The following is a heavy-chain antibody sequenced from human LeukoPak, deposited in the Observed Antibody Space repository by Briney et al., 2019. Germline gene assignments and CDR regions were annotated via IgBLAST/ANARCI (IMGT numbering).Heavy chain of an antibody. Sequence: GGSLRLSCAASGFTFSSYGMHWVRQAPGKGLEWGAVISYDGSNKYYADSVKGRFTISRDNSKNTLYLQMNSLRAEDTAVYYCAKARGQTTVTPFDYWGQGTLVTVSS. CDR1: GFTFSSYG. D-gene: IGHD4-17*01. J-gene: IGHJ4*02. V-gene: IGHV3-30*18. CDR3: AKARGQTTVTPFDY. CDR2: ISYDGSNK.